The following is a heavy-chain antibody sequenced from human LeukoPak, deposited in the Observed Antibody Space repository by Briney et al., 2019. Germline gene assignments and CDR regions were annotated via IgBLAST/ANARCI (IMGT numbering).Heavy chain of an antibody. J-gene: IGHJ3*02. CDR1: GFTFSSYG. D-gene: IGHD3-22*01. CDR2: ISGTSAYI. CDR3: ARYYDSSGRTPGGIDI. V-gene: IGHV3-21*04. Sequence: GGSLRLSCAASGFTFSSYGMNWVRQAPGKGLEWVSSISGTSAYIYYADSVRGRFTISRDNSKNTLYLQMNSLRTEDTAVYYCARYYDSSGRTPGGIDIWGQGTMVTVSS.